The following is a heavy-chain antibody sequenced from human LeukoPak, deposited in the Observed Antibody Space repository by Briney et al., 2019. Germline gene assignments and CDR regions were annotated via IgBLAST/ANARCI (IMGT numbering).Heavy chain of an antibody. CDR2: IYYSGST. D-gene: IGHD4-23*01. V-gene: IGHV4-59*01. J-gene: IGHJ4*02. CDR1: GVSISSYY. CDR3: ARDYYGGNSGYYFDY. Sequence: PSETLSLTCTVSGVSISSYYWSWLRQPPGKGLEWIGYIYYSGSTNYNPSLKSRVTISVDTSKNQFSLKLSSVTAADTAVYYCARDYYGGNSGYYFDYWGQGTLVTVSS.